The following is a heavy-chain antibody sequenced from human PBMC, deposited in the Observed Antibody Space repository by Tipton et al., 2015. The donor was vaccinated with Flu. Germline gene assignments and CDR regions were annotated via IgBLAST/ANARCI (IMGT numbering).Heavy chain of an antibody. Sequence: LRLSCTVSGGSISSYYWSWIRQPAGKGLEWIGRIYTSGSTNYNPSLKSRVTMSVDTSKNQFSLKLSSVTAADTAVYYCARGRGFLGQWLVRGIQPLDYWGQGTLVTVSS. CDR3: ARGRGFLGQWLVRGIQPLDY. CDR1: GGSISSYY. V-gene: IGHV4-4*07. D-gene: IGHD6-19*01. CDR2: IYTSGST. J-gene: IGHJ4*02.